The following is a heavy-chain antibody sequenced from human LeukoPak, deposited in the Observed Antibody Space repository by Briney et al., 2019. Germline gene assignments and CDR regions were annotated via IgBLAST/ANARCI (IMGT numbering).Heavy chain of an antibody. CDR1: GYSFTSYW. J-gene: IGHJ6*03. V-gene: IGHV5-51*01. Sequence: GESLKISRKGSGYSFTSYWIGWVRQMPGKGLEWMGIIYPGDSDTRYSPSFQGQVTISADKSISTAYLQWSSLKASDTAMYYGAGQEGGIYPQGYYYYMDVWGKGTTVTVSS. CDR2: IYPGDSDT. CDR3: AGQEGGIYPQGYYYYMDV. D-gene: IGHD1-26*01.